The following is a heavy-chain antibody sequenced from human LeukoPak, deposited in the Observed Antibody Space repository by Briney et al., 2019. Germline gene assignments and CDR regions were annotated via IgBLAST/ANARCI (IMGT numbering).Heavy chain of an antibody. V-gene: IGHV3-74*01. CDR1: GLSFGDYT. Sequence: GGSLRLSCEASGLSFGDYTMHWVRQGPGKGLVWVSRIYSDGSRTNYADSVKGRFTISGDDAKNTLYLQMNSLRAEDTAVYYCARSGRGGAFDIWGQGTMVTVSS. CDR2: IYSDGSRT. J-gene: IGHJ3*02. D-gene: IGHD1-26*01. CDR3: ARSGRGGAFDI.